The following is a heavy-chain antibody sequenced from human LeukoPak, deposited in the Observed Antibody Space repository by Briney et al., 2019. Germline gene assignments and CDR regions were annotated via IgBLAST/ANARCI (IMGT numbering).Heavy chain of an antibody. J-gene: IGHJ4*02. V-gene: IGHV3-7*01. CDR1: GFTFSSYS. D-gene: IGHD3-22*01. Sequence: QPGGSLRLSCAASGFTFSSYSMNWVRQAPGKGLEWVANIKKDGSEKYYVDSVKGRFTISGDNAKNSLYLQMNSLRAEDTAVYYCALYSSGYSYYFDYWGQGTLVTVSS. CDR3: ALYSSGYSYYFDY. CDR2: IKKDGSEK.